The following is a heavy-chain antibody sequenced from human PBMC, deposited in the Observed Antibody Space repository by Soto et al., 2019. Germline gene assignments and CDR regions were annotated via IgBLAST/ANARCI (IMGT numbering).Heavy chain of an antibody. V-gene: IGHV3-23*01. CDR3: AKAQDYGGKSYYYYGMDF. D-gene: IGHD4-17*01. Sequence: PGGSLRLSCAASGFTFSSYAMSWVRQAPGKGLEWVSAISGSGGSTYYADSVKGRFTISRDNSKNTLYLQMNSLRAEDTAVYYCAKAQDYGGKSYYYYGMDFWGQGTTVTVSS. J-gene: IGHJ6*02. CDR2: ISGSGGST. CDR1: GFTFSSYA.